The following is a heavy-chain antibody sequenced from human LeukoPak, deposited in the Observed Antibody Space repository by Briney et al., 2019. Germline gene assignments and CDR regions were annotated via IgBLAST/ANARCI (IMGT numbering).Heavy chain of an antibody. CDR3: ARAMSIAARLQTIFDY. CDR2: IYYSGST. CDR1: GGSISSSSYY. Sequence: SETLSLTCPVSGGSISSSSYYWGWIRQPPGKGLEWIGSIYYSGSTYYNPSLKSRVTISVDTSKNQFSLNLTSVTAADTAVYYCARAMSIAARLQTIFDYWGQGTLVTVSS. D-gene: IGHD6-6*01. V-gene: IGHV4-39*07. J-gene: IGHJ4*02.